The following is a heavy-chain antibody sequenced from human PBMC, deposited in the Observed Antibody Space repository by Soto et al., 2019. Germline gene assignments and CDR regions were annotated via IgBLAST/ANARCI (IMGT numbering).Heavy chain of an antibody. J-gene: IGHJ4*01. V-gene: IGHV3-48*01. CDR3: TTDSYFTLKLVRFDY. Sequence: GGSLRLSCAASGFTFSSYSMNWVRQAPGKGLEWVSYITPSSGTTYADSVKGRFTISRDNAKNSLYLQMNSLKTEDTAVYYCTTDSYFTLKLVRFDYWGLGTLVTVSS. D-gene: IGHD3-22*01. CDR2: ITPSSGT. CDR1: GFTFSSYS.